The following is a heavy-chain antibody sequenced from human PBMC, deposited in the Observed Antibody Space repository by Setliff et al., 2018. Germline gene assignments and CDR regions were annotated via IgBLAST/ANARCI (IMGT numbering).Heavy chain of an antibody. CDR2: IYYTGST. CDR1: IGSIRSYY. CDR3: AREQWLDPPGYYYMDV. J-gene: IGHJ6*03. D-gene: IGHD6-19*01. Sequence: KTSETLSLTCTVSIGSIRSYYWSWIRQSPGKGLEWIGYIYYTGSTNYNPSLKSRVTMSVDTSKNQFSLKVSSVTAADTAVYYCAREQWLDPPGYYYMDVWAKGTTVTVSS. V-gene: IGHV4-59*01.